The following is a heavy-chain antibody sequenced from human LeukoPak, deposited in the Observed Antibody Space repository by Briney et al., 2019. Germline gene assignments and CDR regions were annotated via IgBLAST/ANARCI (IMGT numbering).Heavy chain of an antibody. D-gene: IGHD3-10*01. J-gene: IGHJ4*02. CDR3: AGGPAYGSGSYYRY. CDR1: GGSFSGYY. Sequence: PSETLSLTCAVYGGSFSGYYWSWIRQPPGKGLEWIGEINHSGSTNYNPSLKSRVTISVDTSKNQFSLKLSSVTAADTAVYYCAGGPAYGSGSYYRYWGQGNPGHRLL. CDR2: INHSGST. V-gene: IGHV4-34*01.